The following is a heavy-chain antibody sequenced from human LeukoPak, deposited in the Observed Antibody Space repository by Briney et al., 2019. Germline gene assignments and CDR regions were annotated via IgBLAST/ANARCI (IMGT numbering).Heavy chain of an antibody. CDR1: GDSISTTSYF. Sequence: KPSETLSLTCTVPGDSISTTSYFWAWIRQPPGEGLEWIGSIYYSGTTYFNSSLKSRVTISVERSKNHFSLKLSSLTVADTARYYCARVYSSTHNWFDTWGQGIQVTVSS. CDR3: ARVYSSTHNWFDT. D-gene: IGHD6-19*01. J-gene: IGHJ5*02. V-gene: IGHV4-39*07. CDR2: IYYSGTT.